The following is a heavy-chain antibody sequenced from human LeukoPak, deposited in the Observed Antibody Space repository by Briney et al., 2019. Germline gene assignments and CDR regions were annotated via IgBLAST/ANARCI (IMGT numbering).Heavy chain of an antibody. J-gene: IGHJ4*02. CDR1: GFTFSNYG. V-gene: IGHV3-23*01. CDR3: AKNGYSSGWYPEN. Sequence: PGGSLRLSCAASGFTFSNYGMSWVRQAPGKGLEWVSAVTGTGGSTYYADSVKGRFTISRDNSKNTLYLQMNSLRGEDTAIYYCAKNGYSSGWYPENWGQGTLVTVSP. D-gene: IGHD6-19*01. CDR2: VTGTGGST.